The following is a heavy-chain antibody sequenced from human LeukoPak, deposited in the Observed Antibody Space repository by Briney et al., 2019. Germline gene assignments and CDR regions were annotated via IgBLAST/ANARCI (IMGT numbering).Heavy chain of an antibody. J-gene: IGHJ6*02. V-gene: IGHV4-34*01. CDR2: INHSGST. Sequence: SETLSLTCAVYGGSFSGYYWSWIRQPPGKGLEWIGEINHSGSTNYNPSLKSRVTISVDTSKNQFSLKLSSVTAADTAVYYCASSECTNGVCYPPHYYYYYGMDVWGQGTTVTVSS. CDR1: GGSFSGYY. D-gene: IGHD2-8*01. CDR3: ASSECTNGVCYPPHYYYYYGMDV.